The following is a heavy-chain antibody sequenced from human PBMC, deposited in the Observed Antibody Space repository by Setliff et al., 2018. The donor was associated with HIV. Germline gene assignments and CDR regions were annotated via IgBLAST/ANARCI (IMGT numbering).Heavy chain of an antibody. CDR1: GGSFSGYY. CDR2: INHSGST. V-gene: IGHV4-34*01. Sequence: PSGDPSLTCAVYGGSFSGYYWSWIRQPPGKGLEWIGEINHSGSTNYNMSLWSRVTISLDASRNQFSLELISVTAADTAVYYCAGGPGTTSIDYWAQGTLVTVSS. D-gene: IGHD1-26*01. J-gene: IGHJ4*02. CDR3: AGGPGTTSIDY.